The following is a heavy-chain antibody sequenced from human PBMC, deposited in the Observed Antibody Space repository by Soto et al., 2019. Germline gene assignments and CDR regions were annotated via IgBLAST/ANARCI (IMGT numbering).Heavy chain of an antibody. D-gene: IGHD2-15*01. V-gene: IGHV3-30*18. Sequence: PWGSLRLSCAASGFTFSSYGMHWVRQAPGKGLEWVAVMSSDGSGKYYADSVKGRFTISRDNSKNTLCLQMNSLSAEDTAVYYCAKAGAARAHYMDVRGQGTTVTVSS. J-gene: IGHJ6*02. CDR2: MSSDGSGK. CDR1: GFTFSSYG. CDR3: AKAGAARAHYMDV.